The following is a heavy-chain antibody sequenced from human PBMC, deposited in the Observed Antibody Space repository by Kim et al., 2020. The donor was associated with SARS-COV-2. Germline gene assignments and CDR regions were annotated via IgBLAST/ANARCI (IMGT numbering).Heavy chain of an antibody. CDR1: GGSFSGYY. CDR3: ARVVSYAFDI. CDR2: INHSGST. Sequence: SETLSLTCAVYGGSFSGYYWSWIRQPPGKGLEWIGEINHSGSTNYNPSLKSRVTISVDTSKNQFSLKLSSVTAADTAVYYCARVVSYAFDIWGQGTMVT. V-gene: IGHV4-34*01. J-gene: IGHJ3*02.